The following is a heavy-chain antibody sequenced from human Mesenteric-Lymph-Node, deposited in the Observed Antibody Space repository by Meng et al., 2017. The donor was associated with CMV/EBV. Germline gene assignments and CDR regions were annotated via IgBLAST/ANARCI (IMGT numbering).Heavy chain of an antibody. CDR3: VRGHGLKDGGYYFLFSD. Sequence: GESLKIPWASSGFTFNIYALRWVRQAPGKGQEWVAGISRTAWNTYYADSVQGRFTVSRDNYKNTLYLPLDSLRAEDTDVYYCVRGHGLKDGGYYFLFSDWGQGTLVTVSS. D-gene: IGHD3-22*01. CDR1: GFTFNIYA. CDR2: ISRTAWNT. J-gene: IGHJ4*02. V-gene: IGHV3-23*01.